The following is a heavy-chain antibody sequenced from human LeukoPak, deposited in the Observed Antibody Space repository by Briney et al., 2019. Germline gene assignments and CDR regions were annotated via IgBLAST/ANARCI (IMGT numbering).Heavy chain of an antibody. CDR1: GGSISSYY. V-gene: IGHV4-59*01. CDR3: ASGGSFGVVIT. CDR2: IYYSGST. Sequence: SETLSLTCTVSGGSISSYYWSWIRQPPGKGLEWIGYIYYSGSTNYNPSLKSRVTISVDTSKNQFSLKLSSVTAADTAVYYCASGGSFGVVITWGQGTLVTVSS. D-gene: IGHD3-3*01. J-gene: IGHJ5*02.